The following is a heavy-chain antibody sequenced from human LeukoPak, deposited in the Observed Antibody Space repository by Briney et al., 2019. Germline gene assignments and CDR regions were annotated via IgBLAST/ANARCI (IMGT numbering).Heavy chain of an antibody. V-gene: IGHV1-69*05. J-gene: IGHJ4*02. D-gene: IGHD3-22*01. CDR3: ARAPASGYYDSSGYSHYFDY. CDR1: GGTFSSYS. CDR2: IIPIFGTA. Sequence: SVKVSCKASGGTFSSYSITWVRQAPGQGLEWMGGIIPIFGTANYAQKFQGRVTITTDESTSTAYMELSSLRSEDTAVYYCARAPASGYYDSSGYSHYFDYWGQGTLVTVSS.